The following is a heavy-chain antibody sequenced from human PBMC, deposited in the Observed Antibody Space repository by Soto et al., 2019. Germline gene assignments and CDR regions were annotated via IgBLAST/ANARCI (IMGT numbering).Heavy chain of an antibody. CDR3: ARRRAPNWFAP. V-gene: IGHV3-7*01. J-gene: IGHJ5*02. Sequence: GGSLRLFCADSGFTFSSYWMSWVRQAPGKGLDWVANLKQEGIEKYYVASVKGRFTTSRDNAKDSLYLQMDSLRSEDTAVYYCARRRAPNWFAPWGQGXLVTVSS. CDR2: LKQEGIEK. CDR1: GFTFSSYW.